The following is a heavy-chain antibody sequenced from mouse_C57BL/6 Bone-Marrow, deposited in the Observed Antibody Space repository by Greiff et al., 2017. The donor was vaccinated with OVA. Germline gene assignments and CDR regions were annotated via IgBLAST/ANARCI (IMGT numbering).Heavy chain of an antibody. D-gene: IGHD1-1*01. CDR3: ARGYYGSSPSPFAY. J-gene: IGHJ3*01. CDR1: GYSITSGYY. Sequence: DVQLQESGPGLVKPSQSLSLTCSVTGYSITSGYYWNWIRQFPGNKLEWMGYISYDGSNNYNPSLKNRISITRDTSKNQFFLKLNSVTTEYTATYYCARGYYGSSPSPFAYWGKGTLVTVSA. V-gene: IGHV3-6*01. CDR2: ISYDGSN.